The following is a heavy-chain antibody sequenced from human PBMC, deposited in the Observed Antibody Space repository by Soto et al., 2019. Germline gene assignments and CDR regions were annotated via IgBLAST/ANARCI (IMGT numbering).Heavy chain of an antibody. CDR3: ARDTGQGYCFDP. Sequence: SSETLCLTCTVSGGSISSGDYYWSWIRQTPGKGLEWIGYIYYSGSTYYNPSLKSRVTISVDTSKNQFSLKLTSVTAADTAVYYCARDTGQGYCFDPWGQGTLVTVSS. D-gene: IGHD4-4*01. V-gene: IGHV4-30-4*02. J-gene: IGHJ5*02. CDR2: IYYSGST. CDR1: GGSISSGDYY.